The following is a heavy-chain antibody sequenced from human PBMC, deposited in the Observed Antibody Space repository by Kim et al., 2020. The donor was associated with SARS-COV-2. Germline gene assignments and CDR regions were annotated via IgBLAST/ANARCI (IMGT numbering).Heavy chain of an antibody. Sequence: SETLSLTCTVSGGSISSSSYYWGWIRQPPGKGLEWIGSIYYSGSTYYNPSLKSRVTISVDTSKNQFSLKLSSVTAADTAVYYCARDVGSSWYAGELYYYYYGMDVWGQGTTVTVSS. CDR1: GGSISSSSYY. J-gene: IGHJ6*02. CDR2: IYYSGST. V-gene: IGHV4-39*07. D-gene: IGHD6-13*01. CDR3: ARDVGSSWYAGELYYYYYGMDV.